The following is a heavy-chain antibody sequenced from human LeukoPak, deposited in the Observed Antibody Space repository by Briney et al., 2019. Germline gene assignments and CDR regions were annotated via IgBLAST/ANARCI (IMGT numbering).Heavy chain of an antibody. J-gene: IGHJ4*02. CDR1: GGSISSSNW. Sequence: PSETLSLTCAVSGGSISSSNWWSWVRQPPGKGLEWIGEINHSGSTNYNPSLKSRVTISVDTSKNQFSLKLSSVTAADTAVYYCARGSGGAAAGFDYWGQGTLVTVSS. CDR2: INHSGST. D-gene: IGHD6-13*01. CDR3: ARGSGGAAAGFDY. V-gene: IGHV4-4*02.